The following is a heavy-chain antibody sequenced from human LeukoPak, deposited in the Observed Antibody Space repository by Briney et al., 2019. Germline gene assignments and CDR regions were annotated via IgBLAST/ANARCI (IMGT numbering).Heavy chain of an antibody. V-gene: IGHV3-48*01. D-gene: IGHD2-21*01. CDR3: ARPSRGLRAFDI. CDR1: GFTFSSYS. CDR2: ISGSSNTI. J-gene: IGHJ3*02. Sequence: GGSLRLSCAASGFTFSSYSRNWVRQAPGKGLEWVSYISGSSNTIYYADSVKGRFTISRDNAKNSLYLQMNSLRAEDTAVYYCARPSRGLRAFDIWGQGTTVTVSS.